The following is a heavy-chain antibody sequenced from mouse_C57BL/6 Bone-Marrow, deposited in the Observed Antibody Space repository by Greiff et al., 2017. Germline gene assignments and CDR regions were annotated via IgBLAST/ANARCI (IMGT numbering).Heavy chain of an antibody. CDR3: TTGPPYYGSSYDTY. Sequence: VQLQQSGAELVRPGASVKLSCTASGFNIKDDYMHWVKQRPEQGLEWIGWIDPENGDTEYASKFQGKATITADTSSTTAYLQLSSLTSEDTAVYYCTTGPPYYGSSYDTYWGQGTLVTVSA. CDR1: GFNIKDDY. D-gene: IGHD1-1*01. CDR2: IDPENGDT. V-gene: IGHV14-4*01. J-gene: IGHJ3*01.